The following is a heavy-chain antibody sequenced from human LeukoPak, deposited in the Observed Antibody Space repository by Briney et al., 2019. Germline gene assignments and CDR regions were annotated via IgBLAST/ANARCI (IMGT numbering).Heavy chain of an antibody. D-gene: IGHD3-9*01. V-gene: IGHV3-30-3*01. CDR1: GFTFSSYD. CDR3: ARARASLTGMAIDY. J-gene: IGHJ4*02. CDR2: ISYDGSNK. Sequence: GGSLRLSCAASGFTFSSYDMNWVRQAPGKGLEWVAVISYDGSNKYYADSVKGRFTISRDNSKNTLYLQMNSLRAEDTAVYYCARARASLTGMAIDYWGQGTLVTVSS.